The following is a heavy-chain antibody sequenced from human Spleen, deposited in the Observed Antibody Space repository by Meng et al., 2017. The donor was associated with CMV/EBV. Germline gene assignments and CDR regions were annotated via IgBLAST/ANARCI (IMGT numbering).Heavy chain of an antibody. D-gene: IGHD2-2*02. CDR1: GYTFTGYD. CDR3: ARGHCITTTCYMDS. J-gene: IGHJ4*02. CDR2: LNPNTGKA. Sequence: ASGYTFTGYDIKGVRQATGQDLEGMGWLNPNTGKAGYAQKCQGRVSITRDTSITTAYMELSSLKYDDTAVYFCARGHCITTTCYMDSWGQGTLVTVSS. V-gene: IGHV1-8*02.